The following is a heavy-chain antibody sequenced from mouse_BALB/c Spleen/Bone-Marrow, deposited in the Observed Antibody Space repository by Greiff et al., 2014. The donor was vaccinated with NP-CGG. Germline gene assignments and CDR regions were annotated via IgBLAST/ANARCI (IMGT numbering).Heavy chain of an antibody. CDR2: ISDGGSYT. Sequence: EVQRVESGGGLVKPGGSLKLSSAASGFTFSDYYMYWVRQTPEKRLEWVATISDGGSYTYYPDSVKGRFTISRDIAKNNLYLQMSSLKSEDTAMYYCARDRGVQGYAMDYWGQGTSVTVSS. J-gene: IGHJ4*01. D-gene: IGHD2-14*01. CDR3: ARDRGVQGYAMDY. CDR1: GFTFSDYY. V-gene: IGHV5-4*02.